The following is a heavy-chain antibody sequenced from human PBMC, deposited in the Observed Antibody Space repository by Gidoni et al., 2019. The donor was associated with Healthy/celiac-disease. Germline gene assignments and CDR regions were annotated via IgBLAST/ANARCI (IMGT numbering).Heavy chain of an antibody. D-gene: IGHD5-12*01. CDR2: INHSGRT. V-gene: IGHV4-34*01. CDR3: ARGGNIVATMGVTRWFDP. J-gene: IGHJ5*02. Sequence: QVQLQPWGAGLLKPSETLSLTCAVYGGSFSGYYLSWIRQPPGKGLGWIGEINHSGRTNYNPSLKSRVTISVATSKNQFSLKLSSVTAADTAVYYCARGGNIVATMGVTRWFDPWGQGTLVTVSS. CDR1: GGSFSGYY.